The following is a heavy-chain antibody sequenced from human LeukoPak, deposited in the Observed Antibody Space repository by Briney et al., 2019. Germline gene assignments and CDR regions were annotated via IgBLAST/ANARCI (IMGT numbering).Heavy chain of an antibody. CDR2: RIPIFGTT. CDR3: ARETLAILGWFDP. V-gene: IGHV1-69*06. D-gene: IGHD2-15*01. J-gene: IGHJ5*02. CDR1: EGIFRSYG. Sequence: SVKVSCKASEGIFRSYGITWVRQAPGQGLEWRGGRIPIFGTTNYAQRFQGRVTITADKSTNTAYMELSSLRTEDTAVYYCARETLAILGWFDPWGQGTLVTVSS.